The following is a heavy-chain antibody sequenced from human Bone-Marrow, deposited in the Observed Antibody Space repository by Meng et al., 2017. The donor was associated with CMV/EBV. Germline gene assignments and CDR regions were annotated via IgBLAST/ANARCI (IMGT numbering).Heavy chain of an antibody. Sequence: GESLKISCAASGFTFSSYAMSWVRQAPGKGLEWVSAISGSGGSTYYADAVKGRFTISRDNSKNTLYLQMNSRRAEDTAVYYSAKVPTHCSSTSCYMSYYGMDVWGQGTTVTVSS. J-gene: IGHJ6*02. D-gene: IGHD2-2*02. CDR3: AKVPTHCSSTSCYMSYYGMDV. CDR2: ISGSGGST. V-gene: IGHV3-23*01. CDR1: GFTFSSYA.